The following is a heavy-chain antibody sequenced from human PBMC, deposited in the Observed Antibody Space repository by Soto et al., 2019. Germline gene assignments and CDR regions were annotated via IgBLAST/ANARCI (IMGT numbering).Heavy chain of an antibody. D-gene: IGHD2-21*02. V-gene: IGHV4-61*01. CDR2: IYYSGST. J-gene: IGHJ4*02. CDR3: ARGSYCGGDCPTPFDY. Sequence: SETLSLTCTVSGGSVSSGSYYWSWIRQPPGKGLEWIGYIYYSGSTNYNPSLKSRVTISVDTSKNQFSLKLSSVTAADTAVYYCARGSYCGGDCPTPFDYWGQGTLVTV. CDR1: GGSVSSGSYY.